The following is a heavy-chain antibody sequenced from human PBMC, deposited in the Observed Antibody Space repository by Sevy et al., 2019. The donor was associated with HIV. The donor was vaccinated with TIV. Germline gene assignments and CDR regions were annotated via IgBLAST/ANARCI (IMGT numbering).Heavy chain of an antibody. D-gene: IGHD6-19*01. CDR3: ARDRQGITVAGTAIDY. CDR1: GFTVSSYE. J-gene: IGHJ4*02. V-gene: IGHV3-48*03. Sequence: GGSLRLSCTASGFTVSSYEMNWVRQAPGKGLEWVSYITLSGSTIYYADSVKGRFTISRDNAKNSLYLQMNSLRAEDTAVYYCARDRQGITVAGTAIDYWGQGTLVTVSS. CDR2: ITLSGSTI.